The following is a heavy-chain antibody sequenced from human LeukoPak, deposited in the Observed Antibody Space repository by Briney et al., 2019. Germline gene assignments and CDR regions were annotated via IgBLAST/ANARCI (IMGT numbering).Heavy chain of an antibody. Sequence: GGSLRLSCAASGFSVSNNYMSWVRQAPGKGLEWVADIWFDKNQHFADSVKGRFAISRDNSKNTVYLQINSLRAEDTAVYYCARDRHCVNGVCHSPPGMDVWGQGTTVTVPS. CDR3: ARDRHCVNGVCHSPPGMDV. V-gene: IGHV3-33*08. J-gene: IGHJ6*02. D-gene: IGHD2-8*01. CDR1: GFSVSNNY. CDR2: IWFDKNQ.